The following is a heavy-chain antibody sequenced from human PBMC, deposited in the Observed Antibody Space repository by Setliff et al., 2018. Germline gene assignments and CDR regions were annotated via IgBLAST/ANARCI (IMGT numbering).Heavy chain of an antibody. CDR2: IRAKGYGGTA. J-gene: IGHJ4*02. D-gene: IGHD3-22*01. CDR3: IRPQTPDDDHSSGYYGF. Sequence: SLRLSCTTSGFTFGDYAISWVRQAPGKGLEWVGFIRAKGYGGTATSAASVKGRFTISRGDSKNTAYLQMNSLETEDTALYYCIRPQTPDDDHSSGYYGFWGQGTPVTVSS. V-gene: IGHV3-49*04. CDR1: GFTFGDYA.